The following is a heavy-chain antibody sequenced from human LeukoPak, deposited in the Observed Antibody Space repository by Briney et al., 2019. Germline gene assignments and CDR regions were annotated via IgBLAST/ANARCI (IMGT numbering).Heavy chain of an antibody. Sequence: GGTLRLSCAASGFTFSSYGMSWVRQAPGKGLEWISAISGIGGSAYYADSVKGRFTIARDNSKNTLYLQMNSLRAEDTAVYYCAKDLQPFVVVPAAPFDYWGQGTLVTVSS. J-gene: IGHJ4*02. CDR1: GFTFSSYG. CDR3: AKDLQPFVVVPAAPFDY. CDR2: ISGIGGSA. V-gene: IGHV3-23*01. D-gene: IGHD2-2*01.